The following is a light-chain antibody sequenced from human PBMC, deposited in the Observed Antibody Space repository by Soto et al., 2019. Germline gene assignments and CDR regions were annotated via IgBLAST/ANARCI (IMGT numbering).Light chain of an antibody. CDR1: QSVSSY. CDR3: QQRSNWPPT. Sequence: EIVLTQSPATLSLSPGERATLSCRASQSVSSYLAWYQQKPGQAPRLLLYDASNRATGIPARFSGSGSGTDFTLTISSLEPEDVAVYYCQQRSNWPPTFGQGTRLEIK. J-gene: IGKJ5*01. CDR2: DAS. V-gene: IGKV3-11*01.